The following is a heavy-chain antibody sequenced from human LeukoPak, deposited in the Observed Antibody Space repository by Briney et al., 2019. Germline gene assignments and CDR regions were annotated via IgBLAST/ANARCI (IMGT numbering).Heavy chain of an antibody. D-gene: IGHD3-22*01. CDR3: ARTAYYYDSSGYDDAFDI. J-gene: IGHJ3*02. V-gene: IGHV3-11*01. Sequence: GGSLRLSCAASGFTFSDYYMSWIRQAPGKGLEWVSHISRSGSTRYYADSLKGRFTISRDNAKNSLYLQMNSLRAEDTAVYYCARTAYYYDSSGYDDAFDIWGQGTMVTVSS. CDR1: GFTFSDYY. CDR2: ISRSGSTR.